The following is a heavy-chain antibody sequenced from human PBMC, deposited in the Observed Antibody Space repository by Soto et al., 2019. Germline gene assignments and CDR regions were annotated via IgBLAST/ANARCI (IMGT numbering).Heavy chain of an antibody. J-gene: IGHJ6*02. CDR3: ARRETRYYYDSSGYLGYYYYGMDV. Sequence: QVQLVQSGAEVKKPGSSVKVSCKASGGTFSSYAISWVRQAPGQGLEWMGGIIPIFGTANYAQKFQGRVTITADESTSTAYMELSSLRYEDTAVYYCARRETRYYYDSSGYLGYYYYGMDVWGQGTTVTVSS. CDR1: GGTFSSYA. CDR2: IIPIFGTA. V-gene: IGHV1-69*01. D-gene: IGHD3-22*01.